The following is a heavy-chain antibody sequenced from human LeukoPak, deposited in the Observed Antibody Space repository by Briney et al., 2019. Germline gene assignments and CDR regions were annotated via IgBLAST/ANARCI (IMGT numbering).Heavy chain of an antibody. D-gene: IGHD3-22*01. J-gene: IGHJ5*02. CDR2: IYYSGST. V-gene: IGHV4-59*08. Sequence: PSETLSLTCTVSGGSISSYYCSWIRQPPGKGLEWIGYIYYSGSTNYNPSLKSRVTISVDTSKNQFSLKLSSVTAADTAVYYCARLFNYYDSSGYGDWFDPWGQGTLVTVSS. CDR1: GGSISSYY. CDR3: ARLFNYYDSSGYGDWFDP.